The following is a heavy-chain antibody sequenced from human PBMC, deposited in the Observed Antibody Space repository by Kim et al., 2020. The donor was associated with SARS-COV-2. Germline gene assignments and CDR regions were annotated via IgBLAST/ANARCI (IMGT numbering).Heavy chain of an antibody. D-gene: IGHD2-2*02. V-gene: IGHV3-48*03. CDR2: ISSSGSTI. Sequence: GGSLRLSCAASGFTFSSYEMNWVRQAPGKGLEWVSYISSSGSTIYYADSVKGRFTISRDNAKNSLYLQMNSLRAEDTAVYYCARANNTIVVVPAAIGMKYYYYYYMDVWGKGTTVTVSS. CDR3: ARANNTIVVVPAAIGMKYYYYYYMDV. CDR1: GFTFSSYE. J-gene: IGHJ6*03.